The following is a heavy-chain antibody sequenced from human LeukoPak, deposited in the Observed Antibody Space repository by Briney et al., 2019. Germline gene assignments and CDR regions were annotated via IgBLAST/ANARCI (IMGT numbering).Heavy chain of an antibody. Sequence: PSETLSLTCTVSGGSISSYYWSWIRQPPGKGLEWIGYIYYSGSTYYNPSLKSRVTISVDTSKNQFSLKLSSVTAADTAVYYCARRPYCSGGSCYESYYFDYWGQGTLVTVSS. CDR2: IYYSGST. CDR3: ARRPYCSGGSCYESYYFDY. V-gene: IGHV4-59*08. CDR1: GGSISSYY. J-gene: IGHJ4*02. D-gene: IGHD2-15*01.